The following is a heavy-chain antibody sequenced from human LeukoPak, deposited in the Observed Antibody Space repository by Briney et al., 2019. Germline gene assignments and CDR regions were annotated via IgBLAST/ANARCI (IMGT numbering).Heavy chain of an antibody. V-gene: IGHV3-20*04. J-gene: IGHJ4*02. D-gene: IGHD6-13*01. CDR3: AGGPPSSSWYLVGYFDY. CDR1: GFTVSSNY. CDR2: INWNGGST. Sequence: PGGSLRLSCAASGFTVSSNYMSWVRQAPGKGLEWVSGINWNGGSTGYADSVKGRFTISRDNAKNSLYLQMNSLRAEDTALYYCAGGPPSSSWYLVGYFDYWGQGTLVTVSS.